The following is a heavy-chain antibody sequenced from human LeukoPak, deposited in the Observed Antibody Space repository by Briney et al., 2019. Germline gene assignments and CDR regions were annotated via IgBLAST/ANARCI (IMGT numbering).Heavy chain of an antibody. J-gene: IGHJ4*02. CDR2: IIPIFGTA. V-gene: IGHV1-69*05. CDR3: AREAVFLEWLPHFDY. Sequence: ASVKVSCKASGGTFSGYAISWVRQAPGQGLKWMGGIIPIFGTANYTQKFQGRVTITTDESTSTAYMELSSLRSEDTAVYYCAREAVFLEWLPHFDYWGQGTLVTVSS. D-gene: IGHD3-3*01. CDR1: GGTFSGYA.